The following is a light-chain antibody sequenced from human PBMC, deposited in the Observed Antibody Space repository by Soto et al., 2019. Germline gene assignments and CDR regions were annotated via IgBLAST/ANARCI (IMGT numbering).Light chain of an antibody. Sequence: DIPMTQSPSSLSASVGDRVTITCRASQGIRRDLNWYQQKSGKAPKLLIYAASSLQSGVPSRFSGSGSGTDFTLTISSLQPEDFAIYYCQQTYSTPPYTFGQGTKLDIK. J-gene: IGKJ2*01. CDR2: AAS. V-gene: IGKV1-39*01. CDR3: QQTYSTPPYT. CDR1: QGIRRD.